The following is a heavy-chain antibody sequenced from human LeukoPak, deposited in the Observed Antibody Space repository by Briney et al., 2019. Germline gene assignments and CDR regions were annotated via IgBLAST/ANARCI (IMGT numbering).Heavy chain of an antibody. CDR2: IKRDGSEK. Sequence: GSLRLSCVVSGFTVSNYWMSWGRQAPGKGLEWVANIKRDGSEKYYVDSVKGRFTISRDNAKNSLYLQMNSLRAEDTAVYYCAAGAYWGQGTQVTVSS. D-gene: IGHD1-26*01. J-gene: IGHJ4*02. V-gene: IGHV3-7*03. CDR1: GFTVSNYW. CDR3: AAGAY.